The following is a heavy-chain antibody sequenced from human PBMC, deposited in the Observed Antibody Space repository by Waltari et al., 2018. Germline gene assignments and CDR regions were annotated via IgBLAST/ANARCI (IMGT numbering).Heavy chain of an antibody. V-gene: IGHV4-4*07. CDR2: IYTSGST. CDR1: GGSISSYY. CDR3: ARDGNIVVVPAASVWYFDL. Sequence: QVQLQESGPGLVKPSETLSLTCTVSGGSISSYYWSWIRQPAGKGLEWIGRIYTSGSTNSNPSLKSRVTMSVDTSKNQFSLKLSSVTAADTAVYYCARDGNIVVVPAASVWYFDLWGRGTLVTVSS. J-gene: IGHJ2*01. D-gene: IGHD2-2*01.